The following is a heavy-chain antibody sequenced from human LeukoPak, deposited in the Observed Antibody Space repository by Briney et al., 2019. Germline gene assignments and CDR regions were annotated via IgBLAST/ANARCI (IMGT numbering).Heavy chain of an antibody. J-gene: IGHJ4*02. CDR2: IIPILGIA. V-gene: IGHV1-69*04. Sequence: SVKVSCKASGGTFSSYAISWVRQAPGQGPEWMGRIIPILGIANYAQKFQGRVTITADKSTSTAYMELSSLRSEDTAVYYCAELSSGSNTKYYFDYWGQGTLVTVSS. CDR1: GGTFSSYA. D-gene: IGHD1-26*01. CDR3: AELSSGSNTKYYFDY.